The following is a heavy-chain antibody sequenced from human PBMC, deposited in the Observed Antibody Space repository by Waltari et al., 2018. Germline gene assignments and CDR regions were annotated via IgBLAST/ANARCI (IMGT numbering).Heavy chain of an antibody. CDR1: GFSFSTYW. CDR3: VRSAFLDV. V-gene: IGHV3-74*01. D-gene: IGHD3-16*01. CDR2: IKSDGSTT. Sequence: EVQLVESGGGLVQPGGSVRLSCAASGFSFSTYWMNWARQAPGEGLVWVSRIKSDGSTTAYADSVKGRFTTSRDNAKNTLYLQMNSLRADDMAVYYCVRSAFLDVWGQGTTVTVSS. J-gene: IGHJ6*02.